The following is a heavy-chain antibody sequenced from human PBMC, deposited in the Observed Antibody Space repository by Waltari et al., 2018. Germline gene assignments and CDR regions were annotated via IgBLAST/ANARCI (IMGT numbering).Heavy chain of an antibody. Sequence: EVQLVESGGGLVQPGRSLRLSCVASGFTFDDYAMHWVRQAPGKGLEWVSGISWNSGSIGYADSVKGRFTISRDNAKNSLYLQMNSLRAEDTALYYCAKAMITFGGVRYGMDVWGQGTTVTVSS. CDR3: AKAMITFGGVRYGMDV. D-gene: IGHD3-16*01. CDR2: ISWNSGSI. CDR1: GFTFDDYA. V-gene: IGHV3-9*01. J-gene: IGHJ6*02.